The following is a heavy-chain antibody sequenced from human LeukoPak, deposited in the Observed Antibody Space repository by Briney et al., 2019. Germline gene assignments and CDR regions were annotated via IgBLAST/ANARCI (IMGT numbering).Heavy chain of an antibody. V-gene: IGHV3-7*01. J-gene: IGHJ4*02. D-gene: IGHD3-9*01. Sequence: QPGGSLRLSCAASGFTFSSYWMSWVRQAPGKGLEWVANIKQDGSEKYYVDSVKGRFTISRDNAKNSLYLQMNSLRAEDTAVYYCARSGKLRYFDAAGRDYWGQGTLVTVSS. CDR1: GFTFSSYW. CDR3: ARSGKLRYFDAAGRDY. CDR2: IKQDGSEK.